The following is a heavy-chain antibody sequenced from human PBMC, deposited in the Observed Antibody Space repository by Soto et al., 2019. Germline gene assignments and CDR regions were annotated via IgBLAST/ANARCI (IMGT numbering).Heavy chain of an antibody. CDR3: ARHTTSRATAMRVRAFDI. Sequence: GESLKISCKGSGYSCISYWIGWVRQMPGKGLEWMGIIYPGDSDTRYSPSFQGQVTISADKSISTAYLQWSSLKASDTAMYYCARHTTSRATAMRVRAFDIWGQGTMVTVSS. CDR1: GYSCISYW. V-gene: IGHV5-51*01. D-gene: IGHD5-12*01. CDR2: IYPGDSDT. J-gene: IGHJ3*02.